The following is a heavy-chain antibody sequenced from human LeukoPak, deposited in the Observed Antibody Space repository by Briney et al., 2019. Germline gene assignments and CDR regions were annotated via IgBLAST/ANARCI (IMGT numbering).Heavy chain of an antibody. CDR1: GFTLSKYV. V-gene: IGHV3-23*01. Sequence: PGESLRLSCAASGFTLSKYVMSWVPHAPGKGLEWVSSSSGSGATHYADSVKGRFTISRDNSKNTLYLQMNSLRAEDTAVYYCARDRLHYDSLTGYPADWGQGTLVTVSS. CDR3: ARDRLHYDSLTGYPAD. D-gene: IGHD3-9*01. J-gene: IGHJ4*02. CDR2: SSGSGAT.